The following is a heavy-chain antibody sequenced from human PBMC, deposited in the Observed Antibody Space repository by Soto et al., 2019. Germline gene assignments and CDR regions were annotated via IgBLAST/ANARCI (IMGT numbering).Heavy chain of an antibody. Sequence: PGGSLRLSCAASGFTFSSYWMHWVRQAPGKGLVWVSRINSDGSSTSYADSVKGRFTISRDNAKNTLYLQMNSLRAEDTAVYYCARPGIAAAGTRAWFDPWGQGTLVTVSS. CDR3: ARPGIAAAGTRAWFDP. CDR1: GFTFSSYW. CDR2: INSDGSST. D-gene: IGHD6-13*01. J-gene: IGHJ5*02. V-gene: IGHV3-74*01.